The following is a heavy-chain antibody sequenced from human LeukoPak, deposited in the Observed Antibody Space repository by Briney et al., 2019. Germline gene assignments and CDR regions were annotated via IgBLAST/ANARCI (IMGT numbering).Heavy chain of an antibody. V-gene: IGHV5-51*01. CDR2: GDSDT. CDR3: ARHWSSSWYSPYYYGMDV. Sequence: GDSDTRYSPSFQGQVTISADKSISTAYLQWSSLKASDTAMYYCARHWSSSWYSPYYYGMDVWGQGTTVTVSS. J-gene: IGHJ6*02. D-gene: IGHD6-13*01.